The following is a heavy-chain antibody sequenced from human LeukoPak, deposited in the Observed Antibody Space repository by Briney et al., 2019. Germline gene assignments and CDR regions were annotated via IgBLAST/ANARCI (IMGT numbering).Heavy chain of an antibody. CDR1: GFTFSSYG. CDR2: IWYDGSNK. Sequence: PGRSLRLSCAASGFTFSSYGMHWVRLAPGKGLEWVAVIWYDGSNKYYADSVKGRFTISRDNSKNTLYLQMNSLRAEDTAVYYCARDAIAAAVNNWFDPWGQGTLVTVSS. V-gene: IGHV3-33*01. D-gene: IGHD6-13*01. J-gene: IGHJ5*02. CDR3: ARDAIAAAVNNWFDP.